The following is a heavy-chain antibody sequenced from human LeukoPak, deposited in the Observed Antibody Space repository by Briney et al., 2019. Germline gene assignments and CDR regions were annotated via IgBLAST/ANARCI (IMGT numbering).Heavy chain of an antibody. Sequence: PGGSLRLSCAASGFTFSDSYMSWIRQAPGKGLEWVSYISSSSTYTNYADSVKGRFTISRDNSKNTLHLQMNSLRAEDTAVYYCARDQYSYAHAAHWGQGTLVTVSS. D-gene: IGHD5-18*01. J-gene: IGHJ4*02. CDR1: GFTFSDSY. CDR2: ISSSSTYT. V-gene: IGHV3-11*06. CDR3: ARDQYSYAHAAH.